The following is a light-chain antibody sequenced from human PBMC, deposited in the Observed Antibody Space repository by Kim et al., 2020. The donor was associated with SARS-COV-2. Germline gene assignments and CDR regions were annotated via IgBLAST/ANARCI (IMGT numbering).Light chain of an antibody. Sequence: QSVLTQPPSASGTPGQRVTISCSGSSSNIGSNTVNWYQQLPGTAPKLLIYSNNQRPSGVPDRFSVSKSGTSASLAISGLQSGDEADYYCAAWDDSLNGWVFGGGTQLTVL. CDR3: AAWDDSLNGWV. V-gene: IGLV1-44*01. J-gene: IGLJ3*02. CDR2: SNN. CDR1: SSNIGSNT.